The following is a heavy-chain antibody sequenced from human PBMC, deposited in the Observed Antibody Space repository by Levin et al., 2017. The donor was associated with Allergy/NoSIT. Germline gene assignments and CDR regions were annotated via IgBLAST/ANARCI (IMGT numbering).Heavy chain of an antibody. J-gene: IGHJ4*02. CDR1: GFSLSTSGVG. CDR3: AHGTSQWLVRWRYYFDY. CDR2: IYWDDDK. Sequence: SGPTLVKPTQTLTLTCTFSGFSLSTSGVGVGWIRQPPGKALEWLALIYWDDDKRYSPSLKSRLTITKDTSKNQVVLTMTNMDPVDTATYYCAHGTSQWLVRWRYYFDYWGQGTLVTVSS. V-gene: IGHV2-5*02. D-gene: IGHD6-19*01.